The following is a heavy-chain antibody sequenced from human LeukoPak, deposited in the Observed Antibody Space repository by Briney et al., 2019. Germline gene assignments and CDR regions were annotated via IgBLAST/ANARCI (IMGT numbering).Heavy chain of an antibody. CDR1: GFTFSSYA. CDR2: ISYDGSNK. Sequence: GGSLRLSCAASGFTFSSYAMHWVRQAPGKGLEWVAVISYDGSNKYYADSVKGRFTISRDNSKNTLYLQMNSLRAEDTAVYYCARDSKVVPAARGYMDVWGKGTTVTVSS. D-gene: IGHD2-2*01. CDR3: ARDSKVVPAARGYMDV. J-gene: IGHJ6*03. V-gene: IGHV3-30-3*01.